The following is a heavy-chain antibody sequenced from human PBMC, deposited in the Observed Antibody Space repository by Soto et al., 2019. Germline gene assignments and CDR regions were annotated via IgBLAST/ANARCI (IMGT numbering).Heavy chain of an antibody. CDR2: IWNDGTNK. CDR1: GFTFSNYG. J-gene: IGHJ3*02. CDR3: AKDMAAAAHQGDAFDI. Sequence: QVQLVESGGGVVQPGRSLRLPCAASGFTFSNYGMHWVRQAPGKGVEWVAVIWNDGTNKYYVDSVRGRFTISRDDSKNTLYLEMNSLRAEDTGVYYCAKDMAAAAHQGDAFDIWGLGTMVSVSA. D-gene: IGHD6-13*01. V-gene: IGHV3-33*03.